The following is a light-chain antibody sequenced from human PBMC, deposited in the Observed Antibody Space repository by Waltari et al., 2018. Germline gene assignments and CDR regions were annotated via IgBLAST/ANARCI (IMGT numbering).Light chain of an antibody. CDR3: QQYGGSPT. J-gene: IGKJ1*01. CDR2: DTS. V-gene: IGKV3D-20*01. CDR1: ESIASNY. Sequence: IVLTQSPATLSLSPGERATLPCGASESIASNYFAWYQHRPGLPPRLLIHDTSMRATGIPDRFSGAGSGTDFTLTISRLEPEDFAVYYCQQYGGSPTFGQGTKVEIK.